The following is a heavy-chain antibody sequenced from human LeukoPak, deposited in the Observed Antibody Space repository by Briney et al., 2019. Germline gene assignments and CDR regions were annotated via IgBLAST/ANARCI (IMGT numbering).Heavy chain of an antibody. CDR1: GGSISSYY. Sequence: SETLSLTCTVSGGSISSYYWSWIRQPPGKGLEWIGYIYYSGSTNYNPSLKSRVTISVDTSKNQFSLKLSSVTAADTAVYYCARHGVVVRAATLGRYGMDVWGQGTTVTVSS. J-gene: IGHJ6*02. CDR2: IYYSGST. D-gene: IGHD2-2*01. V-gene: IGHV4-59*08. CDR3: ARHGVVVRAATLGRYGMDV.